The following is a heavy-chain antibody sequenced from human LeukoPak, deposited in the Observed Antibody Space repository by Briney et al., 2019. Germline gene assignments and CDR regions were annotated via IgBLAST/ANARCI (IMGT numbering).Heavy chain of an antibody. Sequence: SETLSLTCTVSGGSISSGDYYWSWIRQPPGKGLEWIGYIYYSGSTYYNPSLKSRVTISVDTSKNQFSLKLSSVTAADTAVYYCDRNLVPAAFDYWGQGTLVIVSS. CDR3: DRNLVPAAFDY. J-gene: IGHJ4*02. D-gene: IGHD2-2*01. V-gene: IGHV4-30-4*08. CDR1: GGSISSGDYY. CDR2: IYYSGST.